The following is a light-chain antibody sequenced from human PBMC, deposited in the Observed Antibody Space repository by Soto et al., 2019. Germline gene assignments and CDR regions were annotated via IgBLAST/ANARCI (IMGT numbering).Light chain of an antibody. CDR3: SSYAGRKVV. J-gene: IGLJ2*01. Sequence: QSVLTQPPSVSAAPGQRVTISCSGSSSNIGNNYVSWYQQLPGTAPKLIIYEVSKRPSGPDRFSGSKSGNTASLTVSGLQAEDEADYYCSSYAGRKVVFGGGTKLTVL. CDR2: EVS. CDR1: SSNIGNNY. V-gene: IGLV2-8*01.